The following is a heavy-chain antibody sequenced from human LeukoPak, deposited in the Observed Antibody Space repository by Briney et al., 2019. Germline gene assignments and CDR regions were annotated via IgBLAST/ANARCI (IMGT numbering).Heavy chain of an antibody. CDR1: GGSFSGYY. J-gene: IGHJ4*02. Sequence: PSETLSLTCAVYGGSFSGYYWSWIRQPPGKGLEWIGVINHSGSTNYNPSLKSRVTISVDTSKNQFSLKLSSVTAADTAVYYCARGLRYSSSWYVGCYFDYWGQGTLVTVSS. D-gene: IGHD6-13*01. CDR3: ARGLRYSSSWYVGCYFDY. V-gene: IGHV4-34*01. CDR2: INHSGST.